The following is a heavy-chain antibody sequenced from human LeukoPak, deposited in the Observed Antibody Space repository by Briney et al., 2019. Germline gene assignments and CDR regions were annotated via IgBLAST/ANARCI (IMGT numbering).Heavy chain of an antibody. V-gene: IGHV3-7*03. CDR3: ARGDRVGVTTGHFDY. J-gene: IGHJ4*02. D-gene: IGHD1-26*01. CDR1: GFTFSSYW. Sequence: GGSLRLSCTASGFTFSSYWMRWVRQAPGKGLEWVANIKEDGGATFYVGSVKGRFTISRDNTKNSLYLQMNSLRAEDTAVYYCARGDRVGVTTGHFDYWGQGSLVTVSS. CDR2: IKEDGGAT.